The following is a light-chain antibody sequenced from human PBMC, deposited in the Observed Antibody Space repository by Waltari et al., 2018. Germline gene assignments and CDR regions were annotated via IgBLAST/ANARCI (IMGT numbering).Light chain of an antibody. CDR1: SSDVGGYNY. CDR2: EVS. V-gene: IGLV2-8*01. Sequence: QSALTQPPSASGSPGQSVTISCTGTSSDVGGYNYVSWYQQHPGKAPKLLIYEVSKRPSGGPDLFSGSKSGNTAALTVSGLQAEDEADYYCSSYAGSNNVVFGGGTKLTVL. CDR3: SSYAGSNNVV. J-gene: IGLJ2*01.